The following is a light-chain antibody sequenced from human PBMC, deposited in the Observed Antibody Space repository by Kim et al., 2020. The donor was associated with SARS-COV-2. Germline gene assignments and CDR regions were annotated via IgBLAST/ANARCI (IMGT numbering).Light chain of an antibody. CDR3: QTWGTGIRWV. CDR1: SGHSSYA. V-gene: IGLV4-69*01. J-gene: IGLJ3*02. CDR2: LNSDGSH. Sequence: VQPTCTLSSGHSSYAIAWHQQQPEKGPRYLMKLNSDGSHSKGDGIPDRFSGSSSGAERYLTISSLQSEDEADYYCQTWGTGIRWVFGGGTKLTVL.